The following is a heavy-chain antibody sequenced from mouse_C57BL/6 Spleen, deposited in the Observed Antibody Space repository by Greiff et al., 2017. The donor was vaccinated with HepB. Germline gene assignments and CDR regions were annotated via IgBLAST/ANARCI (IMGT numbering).Heavy chain of an antibody. Sequence: QVQLQQSGAELVRPGTSVKVSCKASGYAFTNYLIEWVKQRPGQGLEWIGVINPGSGGTNYNEKFKGKATLTADKSSSTAYMQLSSLTSVDSAVYFCARSLTVVATDYWGQGTTLTVSS. J-gene: IGHJ2*01. CDR1: GYAFTNYL. V-gene: IGHV1-54*01. CDR2: INPGSGGT. CDR3: ARSLTVVATDY. D-gene: IGHD1-1*01.